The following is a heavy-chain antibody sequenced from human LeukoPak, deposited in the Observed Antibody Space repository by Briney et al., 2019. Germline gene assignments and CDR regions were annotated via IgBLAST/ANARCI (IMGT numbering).Heavy chain of an antibody. CDR3: AKGYSSSPGMFDY. Sequence: SETLSLTCAVSGGSINSNNWWSWVRQPPGKGLEWIGEIYHSGSTNYNPSLKSRVTISVDKSKKQFSLKLSSVTAADTAVYYCAKGYSSSPGMFDYWGQGTLVTVSS. CDR2: IYHSGST. V-gene: IGHV4-4*02. J-gene: IGHJ4*02. CDR1: GGSINSNNW. D-gene: IGHD6-13*01.